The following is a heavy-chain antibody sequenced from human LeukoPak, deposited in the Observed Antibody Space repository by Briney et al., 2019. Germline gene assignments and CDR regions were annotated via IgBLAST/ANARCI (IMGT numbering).Heavy chain of an antibody. V-gene: IGHV5-51*01. J-gene: IGHJ3*02. CDR2: IYPGDSDT. CDR3: ARSQGHVNDAFDI. CDR1: GYRFTSYW. Sequence: GESLKISCKGSGYRFTSYWIGWVRQMPGKGLEWMGIIYPGDSDTRYSPSFQGQVTISADKSISTAYLQWSSLKASDTAMYYCARSQGHVNDAFDIWGQGTMVTVSS.